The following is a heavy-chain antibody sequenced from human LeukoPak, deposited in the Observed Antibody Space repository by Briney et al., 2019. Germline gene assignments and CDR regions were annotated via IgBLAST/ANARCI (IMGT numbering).Heavy chain of an antibody. CDR2: IYYSGST. D-gene: IGHD5-12*01. CDR3: ARARRGRGIVATKYFDY. Sequence: NPSETLSLTCTVSGGSISSSSYYWGWIRQPPGKGLEWIGSIYYSGSTYYNPSLKSRVTISVDTSKNQFSLKLSSVTAADTAVYHCARARRGRGIVATKYFDYWGQGTLVTVSS. J-gene: IGHJ4*02. CDR1: GGSISSSSYY. V-gene: IGHV4-39*07.